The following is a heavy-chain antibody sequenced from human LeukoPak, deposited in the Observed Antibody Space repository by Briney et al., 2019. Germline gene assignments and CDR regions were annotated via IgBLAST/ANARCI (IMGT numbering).Heavy chain of an antibody. CDR3: ARGDSSIWAGNWCDP. V-gene: IGHV3-21*01. CDR1: GFTFSSYS. CDR2: ISSSSSYI. Sequence: GGSLRLSCAASGFTFSSYSMNWVRQAPGKGLEWVSSISSSSSYIYYADSVKGRFTISRDNAKNSLYLQMNSLRDDDTAVYYCARGDSSIWAGNWCDPWGRGPLVTVSS. J-gene: IGHJ5*02. D-gene: IGHD6-13*01.